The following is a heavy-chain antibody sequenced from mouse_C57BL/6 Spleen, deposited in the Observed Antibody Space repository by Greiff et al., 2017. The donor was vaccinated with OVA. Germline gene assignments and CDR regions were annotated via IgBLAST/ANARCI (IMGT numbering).Heavy chain of an antibody. J-gene: IGHJ4*01. CDR1: GYAFSSYW. Sequence: VQVVESGAELVKPGASVKISCKASGYAFSSYWMNWVKQRPGKGLEWIGQIYPGDGDTNYNGKFKGKATLTADKSSSTAYMQLSSLTSEDSAVYFGARSLITTVVGMDYWGQGTSVTVSS. CDR2: IYPGDGDT. D-gene: IGHD1-1*01. CDR3: ARSLITTVVGMDY. V-gene: IGHV1-80*01.